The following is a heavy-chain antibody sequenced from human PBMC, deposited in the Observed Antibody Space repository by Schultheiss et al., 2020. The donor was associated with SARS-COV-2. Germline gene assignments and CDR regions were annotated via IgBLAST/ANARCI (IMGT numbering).Heavy chain of an antibody. CDR1: GGSMSSYY. V-gene: IGHV4-59*08. CDR3: ARPDGDYALYGMDV. D-gene: IGHD4-17*01. Sequence: SETLSLTCTVSGGSMSSYYWNWIRQPAGKGLEWIGSINHSGSTYYNPSLKSRGTISVDTSKNQFSLKLSSVTAADTAVYYCARPDGDYALYGMDVWGQGTTVTVSS. CDR2: INHSGST. J-gene: IGHJ6*02.